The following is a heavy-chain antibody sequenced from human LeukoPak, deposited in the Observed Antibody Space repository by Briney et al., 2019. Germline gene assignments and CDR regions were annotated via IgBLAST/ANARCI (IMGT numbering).Heavy chain of an antibody. J-gene: IGHJ4*02. V-gene: IGHV4-59*01. CDR1: GGSISSYY. D-gene: IGHD3-9*01. Sequence: SETLSLTCTVSGGSISSYYWSWIRQPPGKGLEWIGYSYYSGSTNYNPSLKSRVTISVDTSKNQFSLKLSSVTAADTAVYYCARGFNIGYYDILTGYYGDYFDYWGQGTLVTVSS. CDR2: SYYSGST. CDR3: ARGFNIGYYDILTGYYGDYFDY.